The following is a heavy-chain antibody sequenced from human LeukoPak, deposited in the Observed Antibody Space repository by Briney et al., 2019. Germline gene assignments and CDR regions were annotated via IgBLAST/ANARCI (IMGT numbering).Heavy chain of an antibody. CDR3: ARQARGYGWAYFDY. CDR2: IIPIFGTA. V-gene: IGHV1-69*13. D-gene: IGHD5-18*01. J-gene: IGHJ4*02. CDR1: GGTFSSYA. Sequence: GASVKVSCKASGGTFSSYAISWVRQAPGQGLEWMGGIIPIFGTANYAQKFQGRVTITADESTSTAYMELSSLRSEDTAVYYCARQARGYGWAYFDYWGQGTLVTVSS.